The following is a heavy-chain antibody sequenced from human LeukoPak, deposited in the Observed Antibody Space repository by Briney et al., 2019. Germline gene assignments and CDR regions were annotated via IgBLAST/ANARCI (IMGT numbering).Heavy chain of an antibody. CDR1: GFTFSSYW. Sequence: GGSLRLSCAASGFTFSSYWMSWVRQAPGKGLEWEANIKQDGSEKYYVDSVKGRFTISRDNAKNSLFLQMNSLRAEDAAVYYCARGHWGMDVWGQGTTVTVSS. CDR3: ARGHWGMDV. V-gene: IGHV3-7*01. J-gene: IGHJ6*02. CDR2: IKQDGSEK. D-gene: IGHD3-16*01.